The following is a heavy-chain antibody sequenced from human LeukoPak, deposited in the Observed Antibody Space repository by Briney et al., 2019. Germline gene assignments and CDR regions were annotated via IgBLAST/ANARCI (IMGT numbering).Heavy chain of an antibody. CDR3: AKWDWDYDILTGMGYFDL. CDR1: GFTFSSYA. V-gene: IGHV3-23*01. CDR2: ISGSGGST. Sequence: GGSLRLSCAASGFTFSSYAMSWVRQAPGKALEGVSAISGSGGSTYYADSVKGRFTISRDNSKNTLYLQMNSMRAEDTAVYYCAKWDWDYDILTGMGYFDLWGRGTLVTVSS. D-gene: IGHD3-9*01. J-gene: IGHJ2*01.